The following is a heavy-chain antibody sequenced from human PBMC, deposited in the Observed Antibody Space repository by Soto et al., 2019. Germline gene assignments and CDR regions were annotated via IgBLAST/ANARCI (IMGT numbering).Heavy chain of an antibody. CDR1: GGFIRSGGYY. D-gene: IGHD2-2*01. CDR2: IFYSGST. Sequence: PSETLSLTCTVSGGFIRSGGYYWCWIRQHPGTGLEWIGNIFYSGSTYYNPSLKSRVNISVDTSKNQFSLTLSSVTAADTAVYFCARSCDNRYVHGYWGQGSLVTGSA. J-gene: IGHJ1*01. V-gene: IGHV4-31*02. CDR3: ARSCDNRYVHGY.